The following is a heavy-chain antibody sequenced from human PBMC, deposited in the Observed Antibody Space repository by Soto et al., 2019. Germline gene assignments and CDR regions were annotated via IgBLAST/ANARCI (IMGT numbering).Heavy chain of an antibody. CDR3: ARHEAPSGWYFDY. D-gene: IGHD6-19*01. CDR2: IYYSGST. CDR1: GGSISSSSYY. V-gene: IGHV4-39*01. J-gene: IGHJ4*02. Sequence: QLQLQESGPGLVKPSETLSLTCTISGGSISSSSYYWGWIRQPPGKGLEWIGSIYYSGSTYYNPSLKSRVSISGNTSNNRFSLKLSSVTAADTAVYYCARHEAPSGWYFDYWGKGTLVTVSS.